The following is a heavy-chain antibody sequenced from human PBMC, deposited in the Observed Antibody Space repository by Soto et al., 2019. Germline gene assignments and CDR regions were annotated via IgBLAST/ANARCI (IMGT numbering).Heavy chain of an antibody. Sequence: GGSLRLSCSGSGFIFSSFWMHWVRQGPGKGLEWVSRINGDGASLAYAESVKGRFSISRDNVKNTLHLQMNSLGVDDTAVYFCAREGSLGLDVWGRGTTVTVSS. CDR1: GFIFSSFW. V-gene: IGHV3-74*03. J-gene: IGHJ6*02. D-gene: IGHD3-10*01. CDR3: AREGSLGLDV. CDR2: INGDGASL.